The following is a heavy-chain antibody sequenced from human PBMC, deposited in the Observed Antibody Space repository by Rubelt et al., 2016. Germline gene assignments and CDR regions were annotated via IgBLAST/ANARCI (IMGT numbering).Heavy chain of an antibody. J-gene: IGHJ3*02. CDR1: GYTFTSYG. CDR2: ISAYNGNT. CDR3: ARDRTWLVPGLDAFDI. V-gene: IGHV1-18*01. D-gene: IGHD6-19*01. Sequence: QVQLVQSGAEVKKPGSSVKVSCKASGYTFTSYGISWVRQAPGQGLEWMGWISAYNGNTNYAQKLQGRVTMTTDTSTSTAYRERRSLRSDDTAVYYCARDRTWLVPGLDAFDIWGQGTMVTVSS.